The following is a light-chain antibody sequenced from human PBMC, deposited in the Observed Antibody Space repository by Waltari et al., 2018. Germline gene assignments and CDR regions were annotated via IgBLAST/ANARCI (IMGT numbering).Light chain of an antibody. Sequence: QSALTPPASVSGSPGQPITISCAGIGTAIATSDFVSWYQHHPDRAPQVIIYDVTNRPSGVSARFSASKSADTASLTISGLQAENEGDYYCASQRPDGVVLFGGGTRVTVL. CDR1: GTAIATSDF. CDR3: ASQRPDGVVL. V-gene: IGLV2-14*03. CDR2: DVT. J-gene: IGLJ3*02.